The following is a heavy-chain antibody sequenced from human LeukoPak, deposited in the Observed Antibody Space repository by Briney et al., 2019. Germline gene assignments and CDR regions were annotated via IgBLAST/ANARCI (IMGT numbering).Heavy chain of an antibody. D-gene: IGHD3-10*01. CDR3: ARDYYGSGSYPLYYFDY. Sequence: PGGSLRLSCAASGFTFSSYGMHWVRQAPGQGLEWVAVIWYDGSNKYYADSVKGRFTISRDNSKNTLYLQMNSLRAEDTAVYYCARDYYGSGSYPLYYFDYWGQGTLVTVSS. CDR2: IWYDGSNK. CDR1: GFTFSSYG. V-gene: IGHV3-33*01. J-gene: IGHJ4*02.